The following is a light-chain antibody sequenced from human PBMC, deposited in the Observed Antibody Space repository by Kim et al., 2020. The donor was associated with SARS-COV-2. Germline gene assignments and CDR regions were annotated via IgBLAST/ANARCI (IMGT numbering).Light chain of an antibody. J-gene: IGKJ2*01. CDR2: DAS. CDR3: QQYDNLYT. Sequence: RSASVGDRVTITCQASQDISNYLNWYQQKPGKAPKHLIYDASSLETGVPSRFSGSGSGTDFTFTISSLQPEDIATYYCQQYDNLYTFGQGTKLEI. CDR1: QDISNY. V-gene: IGKV1-33*01.